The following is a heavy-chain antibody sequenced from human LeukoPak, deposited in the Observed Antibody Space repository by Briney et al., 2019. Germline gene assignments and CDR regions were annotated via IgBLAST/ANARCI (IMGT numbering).Heavy chain of an antibody. J-gene: IGHJ4*02. CDR3: ARVPSYGEDYSFDY. Sequence: ASVKVSCKASGYTFTGYYMHWVRQAPGQGLEWMGWINPNSGGTNYVQKFQGRVTMTRDTSISTAYMELSRLRSDDTAVYYCARVPSYGEDYSFDYWGRGTLVTVSS. CDR2: INPNSGGT. D-gene: IGHD4-17*01. V-gene: IGHV1-2*02. CDR1: GYTFTGYY.